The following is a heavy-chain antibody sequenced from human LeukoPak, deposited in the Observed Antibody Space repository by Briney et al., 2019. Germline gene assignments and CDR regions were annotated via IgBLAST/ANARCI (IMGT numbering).Heavy chain of an antibody. CDR1: GGSISSNNYY. CDR3: AREMYDSGGYRVSYFDY. CDR2: IHNSGST. Sequence: SETLSLTCTVSGGSISSNNYYWGWIRQPPGKGLEWIASIHNSGSTFYNPSLKGRVSRSIDTSKNQLSLKLSSVTAADTAVYYCAREMYDSGGYRVSYFDYWGQGILVTVSS. J-gene: IGHJ4*02. V-gene: IGHV4-39*07. D-gene: IGHD3-22*01.